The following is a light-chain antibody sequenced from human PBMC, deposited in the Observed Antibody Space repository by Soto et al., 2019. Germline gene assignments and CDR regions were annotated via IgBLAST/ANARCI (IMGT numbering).Light chain of an antibody. Sequence: ELVMTQSPATQSLSPGERATLSCRASQSVSSSYLAWYQQKPGQAPRLLIYGASTRATGIPARFSGSGSGTEFTLTISSLQSEDFAVYYCQQYNNWPITFGQGTRLEIK. V-gene: IGKV3-15*01. CDR3: QQYNNWPIT. CDR2: GAS. J-gene: IGKJ5*01. CDR1: QSVSSSY.